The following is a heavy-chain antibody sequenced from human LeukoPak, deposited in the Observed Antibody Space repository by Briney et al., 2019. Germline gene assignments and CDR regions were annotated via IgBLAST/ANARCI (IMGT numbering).Heavy chain of an antibody. V-gene: IGHV3-30*02. CDR1: GFNFSSFG. J-gene: IGHJ6*03. D-gene: IGHD5-24*01. Sequence: VGSLRLSCAASGFNFSSFGMHWVRQAPGEGLEWVAYIGYTGTNTYYADSVKGRFTISRDNSKNALFLQMNSLQTDDTAIYYCARASMATINYYYFYMDAWGKGTTVTVSS. CDR3: ARASMATINYYYFYMDA. CDR2: IGYTGTNT.